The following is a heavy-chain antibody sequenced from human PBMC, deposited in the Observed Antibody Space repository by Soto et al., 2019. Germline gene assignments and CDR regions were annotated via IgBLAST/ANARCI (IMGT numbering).Heavy chain of an antibody. J-gene: IGHJ3*02. Sequence: QVQLVQSGAEVEKPGASVKVSCKASGYTFTSYGISWVRQAPGQGLEWMGWISAYNGNTNYAQKLQGRVTMTTETSTSTAYMELRSLRSDDTAVYYCARDRGGYYYDSSGYYEAFDIWGQGTMVTVSS. CDR3: ARDRGGYYYDSSGYYEAFDI. D-gene: IGHD3-22*01. V-gene: IGHV1-18*01. CDR1: GYTFTSYG. CDR2: ISAYNGNT.